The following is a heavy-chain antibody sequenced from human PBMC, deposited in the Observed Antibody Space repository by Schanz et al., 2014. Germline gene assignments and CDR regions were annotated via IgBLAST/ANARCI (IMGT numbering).Heavy chain of an antibody. CDR1: EFTFSTDA. D-gene: IGHD6-25*01. CDR2: ISASGGDT. Sequence: DVHLLESGGGLVQPGGSLRLSCAASEFTFSTDAMSWVRQAPGKGLEWLSVISASGGDTYYADSVKGRFTISRDNSKNPLYLQMNSLRAENTAVYYCAKVRYSSGWRGDYFDEWGQGTLXTVAS. V-gene: IGHV3-23*01. CDR3: AKVRYSSGWRGDYFDE. J-gene: IGHJ4*02.